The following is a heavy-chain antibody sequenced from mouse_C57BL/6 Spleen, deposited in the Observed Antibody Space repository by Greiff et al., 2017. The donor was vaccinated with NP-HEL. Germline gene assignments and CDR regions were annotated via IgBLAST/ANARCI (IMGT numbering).Heavy chain of an antibody. D-gene: IGHD3-2*02. Sequence: VQLQQPGAELVKPGASVKLSCKASGYTFTSYWMHWVKQRPGRGLEWIGRIDPNSGGTKYNEKFKSKATLTVDKPSSTAYMQLSSLTSEDSAVDYCARGETAQATDAMDYWGQGTSVTVSS. CDR2: IDPNSGGT. V-gene: IGHV1-72*01. J-gene: IGHJ4*01. CDR3: ARGETAQATDAMDY. CDR1: GYTFTSYW.